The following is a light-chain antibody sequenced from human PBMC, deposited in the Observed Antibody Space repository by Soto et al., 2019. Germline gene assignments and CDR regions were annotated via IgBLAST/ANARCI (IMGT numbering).Light chain of an antibody. CDR3: QQSYSTPLT. CDR1: QTISNY. J-gene: IGKJ4*01. V-gene: IGKV1-39*01. Sequence: DIQMPQSPSSLSASIGDRVTITCRASQTISNYLNWYQQKLGKAPKFLISTTSSLQSGVPARFSGSGSGTDFILTINSLQPEDAATYYCQQSYSTPLTFGGGTKVEI. CDR2: TTS.